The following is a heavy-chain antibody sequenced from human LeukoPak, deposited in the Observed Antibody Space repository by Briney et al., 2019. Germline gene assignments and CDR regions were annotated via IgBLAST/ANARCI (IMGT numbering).Heavy chain of an antibody. D-gene: IGHD5-12*01. CDR2: IYYSGST. CDR1: GGPISSYY. Sequence: SETLSLTCTVSGGPISSYYWSWIRQPPGKGLEWIGYIYYSGSTNYNPSLKSRVTISVDTSKNQFSLKLSSVTAADTAVYYCASGYLPSSLLAHWGQGTLVTVSS. CDR3: ASGYLPSSLLAH. V-gene: IGHV4-59*01. J-gene: IGHJ4*02.